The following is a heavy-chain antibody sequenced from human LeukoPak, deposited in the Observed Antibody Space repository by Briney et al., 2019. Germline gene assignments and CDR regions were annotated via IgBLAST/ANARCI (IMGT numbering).Heavy chain of an antibody. D-gene: IGHD1-26*01. CDR2: TRKKAKGYTT. CDR1: GFTLSDYY. Sequence: PGGSLRLSCAASGFTLSDYYMNWVRQAPGQGLEWVARTRKKAKGYTTEYAASVKGRFTISRDDSKNSVDLQMNSLITEDTAVYYCARRDIIGGATLHTHSQNFDYWGQGTLVTVSS. CDR3: ARRDIIGGATLHTHSQNFDY. V-gene: IGHV3-72*01. J-gene: IGHJ4*02.